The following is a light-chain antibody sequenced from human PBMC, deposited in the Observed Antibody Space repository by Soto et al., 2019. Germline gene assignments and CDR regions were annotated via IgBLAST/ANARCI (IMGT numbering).Light chain of an antibody. Sequence: EIVLTQSPGTLSLSPGERATLSCRASQSVSSSYLAWYQQKPGQASRLLIYDAPSRATGIPDRFSGSGSGTDFTLTISRLEPEDFAVYYCQQYGSSPRTFGQGTKVEIK. V-gene: IGKV3-20*01. J-gene: IGKJ1*01. CDR1: QSVSSSY. CDR2: DAP. CDR3: QQYGSSPRT.